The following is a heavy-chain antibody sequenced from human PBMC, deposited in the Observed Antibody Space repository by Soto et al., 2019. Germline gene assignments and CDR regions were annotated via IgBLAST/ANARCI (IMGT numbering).Heavy chain of an antibody. D-gene: IGHD2-8*01. Sequence: ASVKVSCKASGYSFTDYHIHWVRQAPGQGLEWLGRINPKSGGTSTAQKFQGWVTMTTDTSISTASMELTRRTSDDTAIYYCARGDSTDCSNGVCSFFYNHDMDVWGQGTTVTVSS. J-gene: IGHJ6*02. V-gene: IGHV1-2*04. CDR2: INPKSGGT. CDR1: GYSFTDYH. CDR3: ARGDSTDCSNGVCSFFYNHDMDV.